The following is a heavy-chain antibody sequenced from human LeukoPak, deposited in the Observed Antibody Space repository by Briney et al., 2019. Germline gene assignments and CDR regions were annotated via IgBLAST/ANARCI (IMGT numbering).Heavy chain of an antibody. CDR2: IKQDGSEK. D-gene: IGHD3-10*01. J-gene: IGHJ4*02. Sequence: GGSLRLSSAASGFTFSSYWMSWVRQAPGKGLEWVANIKQDGSEKYYVDSVKGRFTISRDNAKNSLYLQMNSLRAEDTAVYYCARSLWFGESYYWGLGTMVTVSS. CDR3: ARSLWFGESYY. V-gene: IGHV3-7*04. CDR1: GFTFSSYW.